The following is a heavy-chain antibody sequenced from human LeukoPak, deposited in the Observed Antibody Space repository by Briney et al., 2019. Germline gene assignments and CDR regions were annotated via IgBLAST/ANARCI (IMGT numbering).Heavy chain of an antibody. V-gene: IGHV1-2*02. CDR1: VYTFSGYY. J-gene: IGHJ4*02. CDR3: ARDSGVASLGPDY. CDR2: INPNSGGT. D-gene: IGHD5-12*01. Sequence: GASVKLSCKASVYTFSGYYMHWVRQAPGRGRECMGWINPNSGGTNSAQKFQGRVTMTRHTSISTAYMELSRLRSDDTAVYYCARDSGVASLGPDYWGQGTLVTVSS.